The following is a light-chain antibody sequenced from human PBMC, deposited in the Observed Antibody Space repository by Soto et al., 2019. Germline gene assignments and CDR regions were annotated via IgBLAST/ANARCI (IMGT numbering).Light chain of an antibody. Sequence: DIQMTQSPSTLSGSVGDRVTITFRASQTISSWLAWYQQKPGKAPKLLIYKASTLKSGVPSRFSGSGSGTEFTLTISSLQADDFATYYCQHNNSYSEAFGQGTKVERK. CDR3: QHNNSYSEA. CDR1: QTISSW. V-gene: IGKV1-5*03. J-gene: IGKJ1*01. CDR2: KAS.